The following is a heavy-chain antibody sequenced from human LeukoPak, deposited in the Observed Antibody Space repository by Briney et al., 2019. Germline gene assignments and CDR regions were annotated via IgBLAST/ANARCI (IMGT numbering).Heavy chain of an antibody. CDR1: GFTFSSYS. Sequence: GGSLRLSCAASGFTFSSYSMNWVRQAPGKGLEWVSSISCSSSYIYYADSVKGRFTISRDNSKNTLYLQMNSLRAEDTAVYYCAKEKVLYSSGWYGGVDYWGQGTLVTVSS. V-gene: IGHV3-21*01. J-gene: IGHJ4*02. CDR2: ISCSSSYI. CDR3: AKEKVLYSSGWYGGVDY. D-gene: IGHD6-19*01.